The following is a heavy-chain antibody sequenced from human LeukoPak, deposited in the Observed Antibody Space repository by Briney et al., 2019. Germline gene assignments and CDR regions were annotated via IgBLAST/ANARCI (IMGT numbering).Heavy chain of an antibody. CDR2: ISGSSSYI. CDR1: GFTFNNYN. Sequence: GGSLRLSCAASGFTFNNYNMNWVRQAPGKGLEWVSSISGSSSYIWNADSVKGRFTISRDNAKNSLYLQMNSLRAEDTAVYYCAKDIDWLAFEDWGQGTLVTVSS. V-gene: IGHV3-21*01. CDR3: AKDIDWLAFED. J-gene: IGHJ4*02. D-gene: IGHD6-19*01.